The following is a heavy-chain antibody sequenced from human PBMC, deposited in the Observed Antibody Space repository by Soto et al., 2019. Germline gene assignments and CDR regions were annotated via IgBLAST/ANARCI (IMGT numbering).Heavy chain of an antibody. CDR1: GFTFGKYY. J-gene: IGHJ4*02. V-gene: IGHV1-46*01. Sequence: ASVKVSCKTSGFTFGKYYMHWLRQVPGQGLEWAGVINPSGRTTSYAQKFLGRVTVTRDASTATVYLELNSLRSGDTAVYYCARDLDVTTVTTSFDSWGQGTLVTVSS. CDR3: ARDLDVTTVTTSFDS. CDR2: INPSGRTT. D-gene: IGHD4-17*01.